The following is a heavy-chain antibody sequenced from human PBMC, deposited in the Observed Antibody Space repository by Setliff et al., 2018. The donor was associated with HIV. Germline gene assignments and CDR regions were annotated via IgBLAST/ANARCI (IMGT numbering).Heavy chain of an antibody. CDR2: IYYSGNT. D-gene: IGHD3-10*01. J-gene: IGHJ6*03. CDR3: ARDRRGYYYGSGSCYMDV. CDR1: GGSIINNF. V-gene: IGHV4-59*12. Sequence: SETLSLTCTVSGGSIINNFWSWIRLPPGKGLEYIGYIYYSGNTDYNPSLKSRVTISGDTSKNQFSLKLSSVTAADTAVYYCARDRRGYYYGSGSCYMDVWGTGTTVTVS.